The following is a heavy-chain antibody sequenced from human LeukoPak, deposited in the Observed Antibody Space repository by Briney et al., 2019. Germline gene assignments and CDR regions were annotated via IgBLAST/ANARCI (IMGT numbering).Heavy chain of an antibody. D-gene: IGHD3-22*01. CDR2: ITRDSIYT. CDR1: GFTFSNYN. Sequence: GGSLRLSCAASGFTFSNYNMNWVRQTPGKGLEWVSSITRDSIYTFYADSVKGRFTISRDNSKNTLYLQMNSLRAEDTAVYYCAKDRAYYSDSSGYYLVRAYDYWGQGTLVTVSS. CDR3: AKDRAYYSDSSGYYLVRAYDY. V-gene: IGHV3-21*04. J-gene: IGHJ4*02.